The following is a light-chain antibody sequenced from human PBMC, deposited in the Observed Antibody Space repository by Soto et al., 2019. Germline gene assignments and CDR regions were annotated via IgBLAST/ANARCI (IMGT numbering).Light chain of an antibody. CDR2: YAS. V-gene: IGKV3-15*01. CDR1: QFISTN. CDR3: QHYNSYSEA. Sequence: EIVMTQSPATLSVSPGERVTLSCRASQFISTNLAWYQQRPGQAPRLLIYYASTRATGIPARFSGGGSGTEFSLTISSLQSEDFATYYCQHYNSYSEAFGQGTKVELK. J-gene: IGKJ1*01.